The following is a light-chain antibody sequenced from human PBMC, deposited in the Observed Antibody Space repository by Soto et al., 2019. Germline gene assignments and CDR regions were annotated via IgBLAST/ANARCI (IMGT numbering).Light chain of an antibody. CDR3: QQSYSTPRT. CDR2: AAS. Sequence: DIQMTQSPSSLSASVGDRVTITCRASQSISSYLNWYQQKPGKAPKLQIYAASSLESGVPSRFSGSGSGTDFTLTIRSLQHEDFATYYCQQSYSTPRTFGPGTKVDIK. CDR1: QSISSY. V-gene: IGKV1-39*01. J-gene: IGKJ3*01.